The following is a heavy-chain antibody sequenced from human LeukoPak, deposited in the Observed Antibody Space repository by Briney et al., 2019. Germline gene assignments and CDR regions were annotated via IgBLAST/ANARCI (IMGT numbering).Heavy chain of an antibody. CDR3: ARGIMATLGYFDY. D-gene: IGHD5-12*01. CDR2: IYHSGSP. CDR1: GYSISSGYY. J-gene: IGHJ4*02. Sequence: SETLSLTCTVSGYSISSGYYWGWIRQPPGEGLEWIGSIYHSGSPYYNPSLKSRVIISVDTSKNQFSLKLSSVTAADTAVYYCARGIMATLGYFDYWGQGTLVTVSS. V-gene: IGHV4-38-2*02.